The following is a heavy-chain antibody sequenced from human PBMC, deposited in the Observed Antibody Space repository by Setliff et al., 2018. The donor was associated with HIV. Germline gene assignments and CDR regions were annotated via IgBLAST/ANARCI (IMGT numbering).Heavy chain of an antibody. CDR3: ATRPVAGNVWKAHYYGMDV. D-gene: IGHD6-19*01. V-gene: IGHV1-69*13. J-gene: IGHJ6*02. CDR1: GGTFSSYA. Sequence: ASVKVSCKAFGGTFSSYAFSWVREAPGQGLEWMGGIIPFFHSQNYAQRFQGRLTITADEFTTTAHMELGSLTPEDTAIYFCATRPVAGNVWKAHYYGMDVWGQGTTVTVSS. CDR2: IIPFFHSQ.